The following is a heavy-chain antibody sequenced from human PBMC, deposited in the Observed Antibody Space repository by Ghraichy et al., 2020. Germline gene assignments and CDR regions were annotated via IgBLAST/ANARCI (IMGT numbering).Heavy chain of an antibody. CDR3: ARGGLRFLEWFYYYYGMDV. Sequence: GGSLRLSRAASGFTFSSYWMSWVRQAPGKGLEWVANIKQDGSEKYYVDSVKGRFTISRDNAKNSLYLQMNSLRAEDTAVYYCARGGLRFLEWFYYYYGMDVWGQGTTVTVSS. CDR1: GFTFSSYW. V-gene: IGHV3-7*01. J-gene: IGHJ6*02. CDR2: IKQDGSEK. D-gene: IGHD3-3*01.